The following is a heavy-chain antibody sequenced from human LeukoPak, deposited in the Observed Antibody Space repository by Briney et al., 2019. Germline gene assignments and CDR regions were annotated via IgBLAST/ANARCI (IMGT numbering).Heavy chain of an antibody. D-gene: IGHD3-3*01. CDR2: IYHSGST. J-gene: IGHJ5*02. CDR1: GYSISSGYY. CDR3: ARSDFWSGRNWFDP. Sequence: SETLSLTCTVSGYSISSGYYWGWIRQPPGKGLEWIGSIYHSGSTYYNPSLKSRVTISVDTSKNQFSLKLSSVTAADTAVYYCARSDFWSGRNWFDPWGQGTLVTVSS. V-gene: IGHV4-38-2*02.